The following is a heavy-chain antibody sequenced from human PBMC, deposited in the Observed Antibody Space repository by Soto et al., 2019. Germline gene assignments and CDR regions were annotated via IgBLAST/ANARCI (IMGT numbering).Heavy chain of an antibody. CDR2: IGTAGDT. CDR3: ARDKGGSYWGGMDV. V-gene: IGHV3-13*01. Sequence: GGSLRLFCAASGFTFSSYDMHWVRQATGKGLEWVSAIGTAGDTYYPGSVKGRFTISRENAKNSLYLQMNSLRAEDTAVYYCARDKGGSYWGGMDVWGQGTTVTVSS. D-gene: IGHD1-26*01. J-gene: IGHJ6*02. CDR1: GFTFSSYD.